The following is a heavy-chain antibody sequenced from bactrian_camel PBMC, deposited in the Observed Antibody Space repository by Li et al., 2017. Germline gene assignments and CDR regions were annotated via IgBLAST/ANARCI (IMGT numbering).Heavy chain of an antibody. Sequence: VQLAESGGGSVQPGGSLRLSCAASEFTFATYCMAWFRQRPGKEREGVAVIGNDGTTLYTESAKGRFTISKDNAKNTLDLQMISLKPEDTGNYYCAAARTYEETWYVNGFGYWGQGTQVTVS. CDR3: AAARTYEETWYVNGFGY. V-gene: IGHV3S67*01. D-gene: IGHD2*01. J-gene: IGHJ6*01. CDR2: IGNDGTT. CDR1: EFTFATYC.